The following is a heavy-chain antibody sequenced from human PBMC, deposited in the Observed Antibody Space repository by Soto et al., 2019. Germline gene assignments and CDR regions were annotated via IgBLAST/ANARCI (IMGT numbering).Heavy chain of an antibody. D-gene: IGHD5-12*01. CDR1: GGTFSSYT. J-gene: IGHJ2*01. Sequence: QVQLVQSGAEVKKPGSSVKVCCKASGGTFSSYTISWVRQAPGQGLAWMGRIIPILGIANYAQKFQGRVTITADKSTSTAYTELSSLRSEDTAVYYCARGGGYNYNLYWYFDLWGRGTLVTVSS. CDR2: IIPILGIA. V-gene: IGHV1-69*02. CDR3: ARGGGYNYNLYWYFDL.